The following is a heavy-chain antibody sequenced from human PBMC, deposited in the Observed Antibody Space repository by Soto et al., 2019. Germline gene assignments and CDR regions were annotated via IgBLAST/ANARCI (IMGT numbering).Heavy chain of an antibody. CDR3: ASVVVGASRQTGSDH. V-gene: IGHV4-39*01. CDR2: IHSSGGT. CDR1: TGSITSGDYF. J-gene: IGHJ4*02. D-gene: IGHD2-15*01. Sequence: QLLESGPGLVKPSETLSLTCTVSTGSITSGDYFWGWIRQPPGKGLEFIGSIHSSGGTYYSPPLKSRVSISMDKSKNQFSLKLTSVTAEDTAVYFCASVVVGASRQTGSDHWGQGTLVTVS.